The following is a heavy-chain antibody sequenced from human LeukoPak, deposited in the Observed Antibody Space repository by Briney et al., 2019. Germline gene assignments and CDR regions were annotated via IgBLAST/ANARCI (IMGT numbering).Heavy chain of an antibody. CDR1: GFTFSSYG. CDR3: AKDPRLYDILTGYSAEVFDY. CDR2: ISYDGGNK. J-gene: IGHJ4*02. D-gene: IGHD3-9*01. Sequence: GGSPRLSCAASGFTFSSYGMHWVRRAPGKGLEWVAIISYDGGNKYYADSVKGRFTISRDNSKNTLYLQMNSLRAEDTAVYYCAKDPRLYDILTGYSAEVFDYWGQGTLVTVSS. V-gene: IGHV3-30*18.